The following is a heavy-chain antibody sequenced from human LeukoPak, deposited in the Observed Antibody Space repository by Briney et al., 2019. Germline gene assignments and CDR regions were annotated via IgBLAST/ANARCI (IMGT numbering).Heavy chain of an antibody. D-gene: IGHD3-22*01. CDR3: ARGPETYYYDSSGYYGHYYYYYMDV. V-gene: IGHV1-69*05. J-gene: IGHJ6*03. Sequence: SVKVSCKASGGTFSSYAISWVRQAPGQGLERMGRIIPIFGTANYAQKFQGRVTITTDESTSTAYMELSSLRSEDTAVYYCARGPETYYYDSSGYYGHYYYYYMDVWGKGTTVTVSS. CDR2: IIPIFGTA. CDR1: GGTFSSYA.